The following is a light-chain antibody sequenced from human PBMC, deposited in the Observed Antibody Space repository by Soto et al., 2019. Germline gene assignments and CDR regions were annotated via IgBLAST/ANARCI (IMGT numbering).Light chain of an antibody. J-gene: IGLJ2*01. V-gene: IGLV2-14*01. Sequence: QSVLTQPASVSGSPGQSITISCTGTSSDVGGYNYVSWYQQHPGKAPKVMIYDVSNRPSGVSNRFSGSKSGNTASLTISGFQPDDEADYSCSSYRGRSTPSTLGGGTKVTVL. CDR3: SSYRGRSTPST. CDR2: DVS. CDR1: SSDVGGYNY.